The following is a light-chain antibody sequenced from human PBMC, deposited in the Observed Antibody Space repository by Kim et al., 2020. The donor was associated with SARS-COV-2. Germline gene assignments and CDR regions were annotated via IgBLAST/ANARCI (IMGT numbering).Light chain of an antibody. CDR3: QQRHIWPLT. J-gene: IGKJ4*01. CDR2: DVS. Sequence: LSPGQRATLSCRAGQTVTRYLAWYQQKPGQAPGLLIYDVSNRASGIPARFSGSGSGTDFTLTISGLEPEDSAVYYCQQRHIWPLTFGGGTKVDIK. V-gene: IGKV3-11*01. CDR1: QTVTRY.